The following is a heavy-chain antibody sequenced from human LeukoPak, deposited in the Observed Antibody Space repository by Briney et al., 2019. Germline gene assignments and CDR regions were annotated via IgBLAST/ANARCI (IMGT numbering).Heavy chain of an antibody. J-gene: IGHJ4*02. D-gene: IGHD4-23*01. CDR1: GYSFTTYW. CDR2: IYPGDSDI. Sequence: GESLKISWKGSGYSFTTYWIVWVRQRPGKGLEWMGIIYPGDSDIRYSPSFQGQVTISAEKSISTAYLQWSSLKASGTAMYYCARQFGGNSEFDYWGQGTLVTVSS. CDR3: ARQFGGNSEFDY. V-gene: IGHV5-51*01.